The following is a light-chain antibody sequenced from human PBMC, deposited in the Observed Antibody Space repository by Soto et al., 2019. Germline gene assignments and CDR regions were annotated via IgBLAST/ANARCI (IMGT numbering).Light chain of an antibody. J-gene: IGKJ5*01. CDR1: QSVGSN. CDR2: GTS. CDR3: QHFSSSPYT. V-gene: IGKV3-15*01. Sequence: EIVMTQSPATLSVSPGERATLSCRGSQSVGSNLAWYQQKPGQVPRLLIYGTSTRVTGIPARFSGSGSGTEFTLTISSLQPEDFVVYYCQHFSSSPYTFGQGTRLEIK.